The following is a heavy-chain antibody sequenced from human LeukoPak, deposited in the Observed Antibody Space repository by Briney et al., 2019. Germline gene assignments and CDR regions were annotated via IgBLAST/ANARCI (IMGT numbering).Heavy chain of an antibody. CDR1: TFTFSSYA. J-gene: IGHJ4*02. CDR3: ARERGADY. V-gene: IGHV3-30-3*01. D-gene: IGHD1-26*01. CDR2: ISYDGSNK. Sequence: PGGSLRLACVASTFTFSSYAMHWVRQAPGKGLEWVAVISYDGSNKYYADSVKGRFTISRDNSKNTLYLQMNSLRAEDTAVYYCARERGADYWGQGTLVTVSS.